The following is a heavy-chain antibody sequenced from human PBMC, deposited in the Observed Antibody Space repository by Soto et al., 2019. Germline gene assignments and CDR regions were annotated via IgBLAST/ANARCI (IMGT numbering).Heavy chain of an antibody. V-gene: IGHV3-23*01. CDR1: GFTFSSYA. Sequence: EVQLLESGGGLVQPGGSLRLSCAASGFTFSSYAMSWVRQAPGKGLEWVSAISGSGGSTYYADSVKGRFTISRDNSENTLYLQMNSLRAEDTAVYYCAGGYGDYHYYYYGMDVWGQGTTVTVSS. D-gene: IGHD4-17*01. CDR3: AGGYGDYHYYYYGMDV. J-gene: IGHJ6*02. CDR2: ISGSGGST.